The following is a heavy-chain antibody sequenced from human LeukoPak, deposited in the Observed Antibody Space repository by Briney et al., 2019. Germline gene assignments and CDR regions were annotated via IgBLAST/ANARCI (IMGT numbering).Heavy chain of an antibody. CDR3: AREVYGSGSYFDY. CDR2: IYYRVTS. J-gene: IGHJ4*02. D-gene: IGHD3-10*01. Sequence: SETLSLTCTVSGDSISTYYWSWIRQPPGKGLEWIGYIYYRVTSDYNPSLKSRVTISVDTSKNQFSLKLSSVTAADTAVYYCAREVYGSGSYFDYWGQGTLVTVSS. V-gene: IGHV4-59*01. CDR1: GDSISTYY.